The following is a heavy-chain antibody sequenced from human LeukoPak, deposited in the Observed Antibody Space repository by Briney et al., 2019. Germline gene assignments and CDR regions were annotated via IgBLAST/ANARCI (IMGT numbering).Heavy chain of an antibody. CDR2: ISGSGGST. V-gene: IGHV3-23*01. D-gene: IGHD1-26*01. J-gene: IGHJ4*02. Sequence: PPGGSLRLSCAASGFTFSSYGMSWVRQAPGKGLEWVSAISGSGGSTYYADSVKGRFTISRDNSKNTLYLQMNSLRAEDTAVYYCAKGPVGATKSGFDYWGQGTLVTVSS. CDR1: GFTFSSYG. CDR3: AKGPVGATKSGFDY.